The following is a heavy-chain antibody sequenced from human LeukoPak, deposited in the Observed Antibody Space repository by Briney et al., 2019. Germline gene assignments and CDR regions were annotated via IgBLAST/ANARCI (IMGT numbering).Heavy chain of an antibody. CDR2: ISSSGSTI. Sequence: GGSLRLSCAASGFTFSDYYMSWIRQAPGKGLEWVSYISSSGSTIYYADSVKGRSTISRDNAKNSLYLQMNSLRAEDTAVYYCARDSAVRRGSWSDPWGQGTLVTVSS. V-gene: IGHV3-11*01. CDR1: GFTFSDYY. D-gene: IGHD1-1*01. CDR3: ARDSAVRRGSWSDP. J-gene: IGHJ5*02.